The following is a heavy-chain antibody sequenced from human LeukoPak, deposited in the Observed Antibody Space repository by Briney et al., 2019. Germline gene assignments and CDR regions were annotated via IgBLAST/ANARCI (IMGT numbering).Heavy chain of an antibody. D-gene: IGHD1-14*01. J-gene: IGHJ5*02. CDR3: TNRPGWFDP. V-gene: IGHV3-23*01. Sequence: GGSLRLSCAASGFTFNNYGMSWVRQAPGKGLQWVSAISRSGDSTYYADSVKGRFTISRDNSKNTLYLQINSLRAEDMAVYYCTNRPGWFDPWGQGTLVTVSS. CDR1: GFTFNNYG. CDR2: ISRSGDST.